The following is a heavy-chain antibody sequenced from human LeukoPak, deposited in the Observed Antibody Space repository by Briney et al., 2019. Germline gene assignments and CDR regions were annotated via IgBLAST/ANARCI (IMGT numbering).Heavy chain of an antibody. J-gene: IGHJ2*01. V-gene: IGHV3-9*01. CDR3: AKGASSGIEYWYFDL. CDR2: ISWNSSSI. CDR1: GFTFDDYA. Sequence: GGSLRLSCAASGFTFDDYAMHWVRQAPGKGLEWVSGISWNSSSIGYADSVKGRFTISRDNAKNSLYLQMNSLRAEDTALYYCAKGASSGIEYWYFDLWGRGTLVTVSS. D-gene: IGHD6-19*01.